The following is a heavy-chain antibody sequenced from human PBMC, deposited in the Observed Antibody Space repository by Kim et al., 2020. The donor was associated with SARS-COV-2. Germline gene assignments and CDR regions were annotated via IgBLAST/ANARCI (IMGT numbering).Heavy chain of an antibody. V-gene: IGHV5-10-1*01. J-gene: IGHJ4*02. D-gene: IGHD3-10*01. CDR3: ARLLWFGELVLDY. Sequence: SPSFQGNVTSSADKSISTAYLQWSSMKASDTAMYYCARLLWFGELVLDYWGQGTLVTVSS.